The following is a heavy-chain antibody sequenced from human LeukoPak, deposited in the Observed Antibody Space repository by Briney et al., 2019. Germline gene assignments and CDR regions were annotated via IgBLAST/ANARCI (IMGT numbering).Heavy chain of an antibody. CDR3: ARARTPPLYYYYYYMDV. V-gene: IGHV1-18*01. Sequence: GASVKVSCKASGYTFTSYGISWVRQAPGRGLEWMGWISAYNGNTNYAQKLQGRVTMATDTSTSTAYMELRSLRSDDTAVYYCARARTPPLYYYYYYMDVWGKGTTVTVSS. CDR1: GYTFTSYG. J-gene: IGHJ6*03. CDR2: ISAYNGNT.